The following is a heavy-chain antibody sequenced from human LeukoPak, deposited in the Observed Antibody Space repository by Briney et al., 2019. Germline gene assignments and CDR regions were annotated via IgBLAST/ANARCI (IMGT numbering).Heavy chain of an antibody. D-gene: IGHD2-15*01. CDR1: GGSISSYY. CDR2: IYYSGSA. J-gene: IGHJ4*02. CDR3: ARHDLGYCSGGPCPCYFDS. V-gene: IGHV4-59*08. Sequence: SETLSLTCTVSGGSISSYYWSWIRKPPPTGLERIGNIYYSGSANYNPYLKSRVTISVDTSKNHFSLKLSSVTAADTAVYYCARHDLGYCSGGPCPCYFDSWGQGTPVTVSS.